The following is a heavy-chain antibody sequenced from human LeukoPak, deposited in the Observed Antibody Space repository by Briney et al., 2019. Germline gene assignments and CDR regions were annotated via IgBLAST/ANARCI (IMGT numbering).Heavy chain of an antibody. V-gene: IGHV4-34*01. J-gene: IGHJ4*02. CDR1: GGSFSGYY. D-gene: IGHD6-13*01. CDR2: INHSGST. Sequence: PSETLSLTRAVYGGSFSGYYWSWIRQPPGKGLEWIGEINHSGSTNYNPSLKSRVTISVDTSKNQFSLKLSSVTAADTAVYYCARWRIAAAGVYYFDYWGQGTLVTVSS. CDR3: ARWRIAAAGVYYFDY.